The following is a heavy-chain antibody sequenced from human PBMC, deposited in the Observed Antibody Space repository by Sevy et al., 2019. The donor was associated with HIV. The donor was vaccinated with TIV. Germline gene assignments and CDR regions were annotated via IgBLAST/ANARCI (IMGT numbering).Heavy chain of an antibody. CDR3: ASGWLVRGTAFDI. CDR1: GFTFSSYW. V-gene: IGHV3-74*01. Sequence: GGSLRLSCAASGFTFSSYWMHWVRQAPGKGLVWVSRINSDGSSTSYADSVKGRFPISRDNAKNTLYLQMNSLRAEDTAVYYCASGWLVRGTAFDIWGQGTMVTVSS. CDR2: INSDGSST. D-gene: IGHD6-19*01. J-gene: IGHJ3*02.